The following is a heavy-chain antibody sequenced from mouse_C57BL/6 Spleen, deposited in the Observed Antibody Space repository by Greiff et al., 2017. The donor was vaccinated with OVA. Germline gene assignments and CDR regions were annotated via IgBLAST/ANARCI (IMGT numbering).Heavy chain of an antibody. CDR1: GFNIKDDY. CDR3: TTGQLRVYFDY. D-gene: IGHD3-2*02. V-gene: IGHV14-4*01. Sequence: EVQLVESGAELVRPGASVKLSCTASGFNIKDDYMHWVKQRPEQGLEWIGWIDPENGDTEYASKFQGKATITADTSSNTAYLQLSSLTSEDTAVYYCTTGQLRVYFDYWGQGTTLTVSS. CDR2: IDPENGDT. J-gene: IGHJ2*01.